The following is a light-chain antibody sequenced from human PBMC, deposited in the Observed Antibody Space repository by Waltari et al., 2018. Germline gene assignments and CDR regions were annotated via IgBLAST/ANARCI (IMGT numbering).Light chain of an antibody. V-gene: IGLV1-47*01. CDR1: SSNLGSNY. CDR3: ASWDDSHYV. CDR2: RNT. Sequence: QSVLTQPPSASGTPGQRVGIPCSASSSNLGSNYLYWSHQPPGPAPQLLIYRNTQRPSGVPDRFSAYKYGTSASLAISGLRSEDEAVYYCASWDDSHYVFGTGTKVTVL. J-gene: IGLJ1*01.